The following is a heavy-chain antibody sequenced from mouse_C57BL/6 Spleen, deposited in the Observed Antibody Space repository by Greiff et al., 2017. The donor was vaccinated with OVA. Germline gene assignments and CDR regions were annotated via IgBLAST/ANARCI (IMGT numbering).Heavy chain of an antibody. CDR2: ISNGGGST. J-gene: IGHJ4*01. CDR1: GFTFSDYY. V-gene: IGHV5-12*01. D-gene: IGHD2-4*01. CDR3: ARQGEGLVRSMDY. Sequence: EVMLVESGGGLVQPGGSLKLSCAASGFTFSDYYMYWVRQTPEKRLEWVAYISNGGGSTYYPDTVKGRFTISRDNAKNTLYLQMSRLKSEDTAMYYCARQGEGLVRSMDYWGQGTSVTVSS.